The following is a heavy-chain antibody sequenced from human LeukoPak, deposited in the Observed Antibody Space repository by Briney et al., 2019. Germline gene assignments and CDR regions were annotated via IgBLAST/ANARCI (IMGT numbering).Heavy chain of an antibody. V-gene: IGHV3-30*02. CDR1: GFTFSSYS. D-gene: IGHD4-17*01. J-gene: IGHJ4*02. CDR3: VKDHGAYDLDS. CDR2: IRSDGSTS. Sequence: GGSLRLSCAASGFTFSSYSMHWVRQAPGKGLQWVSHIRSDGSTSYCADSVKGRFTISRDNSENTLYLQMNSLRPGDTVIYFCVKDHGAYDLDSWGQGTLVTVSS.